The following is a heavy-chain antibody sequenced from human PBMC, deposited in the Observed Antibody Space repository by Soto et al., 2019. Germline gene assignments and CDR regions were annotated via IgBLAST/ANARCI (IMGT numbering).Heavy chain of an antibody. D-gene: IGHD6-6*01. V-gene: IGHV4-34*01. CDR2: INHSGST. J-gene: IGHJ4*02. Sequence: PSETLALTCAVYGGSFSGYYWSWIRQPPGKGLEWIGEINHSGSTNYNPSLKSRVTISVDTSKNQFSLKLSSVTAADTAVYYCARGLSSAARRSWSYWGQGTLVTVSS. CDR1: GGSFSGYY. CDR3: ARGLSSAARRSWSY.